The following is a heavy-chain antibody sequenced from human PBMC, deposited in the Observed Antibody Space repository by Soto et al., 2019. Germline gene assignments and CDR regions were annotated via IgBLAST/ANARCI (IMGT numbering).Heavy chain of an antibody. Sequence: QVQLQESGPGLVKPSETLSLTCTVSGGSISSYYWSWIRQPPGKGLEWIGYIYYSGSTNYNPSLKSRVTISVYTSKNQSPLKLSSVSAADTAVYYCARLLWARGDWFDPWGQGTLVTVSS. V-gene: IGHV4-59*08. CDR1: GGSISSYY. J-gene: IGHJ5*02. D-gene: IGHD3-10*01. CDR3: ARLLWARGDWFDP. CDR2: IYYSGST.